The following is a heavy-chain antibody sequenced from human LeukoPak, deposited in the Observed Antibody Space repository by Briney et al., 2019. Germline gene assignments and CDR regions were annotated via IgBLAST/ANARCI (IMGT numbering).Heavy chain of an antibody. J-gene: IGHJ6*02. CDR2: IYYSGST. CDR1: GGSISSYY. V-gene: IGHV4-59*01. D-gene: IGHD1-26*01. CDR3: ARVPRLSGSYYGNYYYGMDV. Sequence: SETLSLTCTVSGGSISSYYWSWIRQPPGKGLEWIGYIYYSGSTNYNPSLKSRVTISVDTSRNQFSLKLSSVTAADTAVYYCARVPRLSGSYYGNYYYGMDVWGQGTTVTVSS.